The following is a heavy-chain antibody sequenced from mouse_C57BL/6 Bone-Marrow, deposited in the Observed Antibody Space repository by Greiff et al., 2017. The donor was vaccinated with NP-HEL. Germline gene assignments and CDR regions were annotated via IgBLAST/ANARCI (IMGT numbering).Heavy chain of an antibody. CDR3: ARHNDYDFFDY. D-gene: IGHD2-4*01. CDR1: GFTFSDYY. J-gene: IGHJ2*01. CDR2: ISNGGGST. V-gene: IGHV5-12*01. Sequence: DVKLVESGGGLVQPGGSLKLSCAASGFTFSDYYMYWVRQTPEKRLEWVAYISNGGGSTYYPDTVKGRFTISRDNAKNTLYLQMSRLKSEDTAMYYCARHNDYDFFDYWGQGTTLTVSS.